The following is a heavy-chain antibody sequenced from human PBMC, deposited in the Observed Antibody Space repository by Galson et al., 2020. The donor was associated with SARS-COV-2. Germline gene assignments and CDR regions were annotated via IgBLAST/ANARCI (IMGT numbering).Heavy chain of an antibody. CDR1: GFTFGDYA. CDR3: TRGRGRAGVVVVVAA. V-gene: IGHV3-49*03. CDR2: IRSKAYGGTT. D-gene: IGHD2-15*01. Sequence: GGSLRLSCTASGFTFGDYAMSWFRQAPGKGLEWVGFIRSKAYGGTTEYAASVKGRFTISRDDSKSIAYLQMNSLKTEDTAVYYCTRGRGRAGVVVVVAAWGQGTLVTGSS. J-gene: IGHJ1*01.